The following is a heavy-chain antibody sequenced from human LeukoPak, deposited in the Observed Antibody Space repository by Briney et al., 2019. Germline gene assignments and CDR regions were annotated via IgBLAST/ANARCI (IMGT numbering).Heavy chain of an antibody. CDR1: GYTFTSYG. Sequence: ASVKVSCTASGYTFTSYGISWVRQAPGQGLEWMGWISAYNGNTNYAQKLQGRVTMTTDTSTSTAYMELRSLRSDDTAVYYCARAQHPNFDWLLYYYYYYGMDVWGQGTTVTVSS. V-gene: IGHV1-18*01. J-gene: IGHJ6*02. D-gene: IGHD3-9*01. CDR2: ISAYNGNT. CDR3: ARAQHPNFDWLLYYYYYYGMDV.